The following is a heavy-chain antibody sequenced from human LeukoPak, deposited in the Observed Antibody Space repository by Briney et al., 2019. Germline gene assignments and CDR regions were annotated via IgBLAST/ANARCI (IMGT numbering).Heavy chain of an antibody. J-gene: IGHJ4*02. Sequence: GASVKVSCKASGGTFSSYAISWVRQAPGQGLEWMGGIIPIFGTANYAQKFQGRVTITADESTSTAYMELSSLRSEDTAVYYCAVGASGSGWSHFDYWGQGTLVTVSS. V-gene: IGHV1-69*13. CDR1: GGTFSSYA. CDR3: AVGASGSGWSHFDY. CDR2: IIPIFGTA. D-gene: IGHD6-19*01.